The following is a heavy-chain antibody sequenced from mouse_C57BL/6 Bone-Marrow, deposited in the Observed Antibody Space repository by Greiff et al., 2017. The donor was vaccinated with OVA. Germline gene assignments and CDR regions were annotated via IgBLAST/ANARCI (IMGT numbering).Heavy chain of an antibody. D-gene: IGHD1-1*01. Sequence: EVQVVESGGGLVQPGGSLKLSCAASGFTFSDYGMAWVRQAPRKGPEWVAFISNLAYSIYYADTVTGRFTISRENAKNTLYLEMSSLRSEDTAMYYCARHGITTVVDRYWYFDVWGTGTTVTVSS. J-gene: IGHJ1*03. CDR1: GFTFSDYG. V-gene: IGHV5-15*01. CDR3: ARHGITTVVDRYWYFDV. CDR2: ISNLAYSI.